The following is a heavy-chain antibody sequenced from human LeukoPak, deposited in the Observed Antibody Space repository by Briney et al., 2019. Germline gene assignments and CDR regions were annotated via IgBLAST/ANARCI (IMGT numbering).Heavy chain of an antibody. J-gene: IGHJ4*02. CDR1: DNSISSFY. D-gene: IGHD6-19*01. V-gene: IGHV4-4*07. CDR3: ARGSSGWYSIDY. CDR2: IYSSGTT. Sequence: SETLSLTCTVSDNSISSFYWSWIRQPAGKGLEWIGRIYSSGTTNYNPSLNSRVTMSVDTSKNQFFLKLSSVTAADTAVYYCARGSSGWYSIDYWGQGTLVTVSS.